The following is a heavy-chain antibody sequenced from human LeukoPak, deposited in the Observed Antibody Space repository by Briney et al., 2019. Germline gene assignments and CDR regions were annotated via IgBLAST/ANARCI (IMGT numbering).Heavy chain of an antibody. D-gene: IGHD1-26*01. CDR3: AKVLSGSQDY. CDR1: GFTFSGYA. J-gene: IGHJ4*02. V-gene: IGHV3-23*01. CDR2: ITGGAENT. Sequence: GGPLRLSCAASGFTFSGYAMSWVRQAPGKGLKWLSTITGGAENTYYADSVKGRFTISRDNSKNTVYLQMNSLRAEDTAVYYCAKVLSGSQDYWGQGTLVTVFS.